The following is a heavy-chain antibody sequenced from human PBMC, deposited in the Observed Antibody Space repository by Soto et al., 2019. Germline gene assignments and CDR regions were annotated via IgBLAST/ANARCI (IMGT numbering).Heavy chain of an antibody. Sequence: PSDTLSLTCIVSGGSISSSSYYWGWIRQPPGKGLEWIGSTYYSGSTYYNPSLKSRVTISVDTSKNQFSLKLSSVTAADTAVFYCARHRARNWFDPRGKGTLVTVSS. V-gene: IGHV4-39*01. CDR1: GGSISSSSYY. CDR3: ARHRARNWFDP. D-gene: IGHD6-6*01. J-gene: IGHJ5*02. CDR2: TYYSGST.